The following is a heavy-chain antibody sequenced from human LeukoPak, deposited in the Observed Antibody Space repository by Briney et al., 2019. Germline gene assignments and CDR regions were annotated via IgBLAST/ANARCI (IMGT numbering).Heavy chain of an antibody. V-gene: IGHV1-18*04. D-gene: IGHD3-3*01. Sequence: ASVKVSCKASGYTFTSYYMHWVRQAPGQGLEWMGWINAYNGSTNYAQNFQGRVIMTTDPSTNTAYMELRSLRSDDTAVFYCARAFYYGFLSGYYTFDYWGPGTLVTVSS. CDR1: GYTFTSYY. CDR3: ARAFYYGFLSGYYTFDY. J-gene: IGHJ4*02. CDR2: INAYNGST.